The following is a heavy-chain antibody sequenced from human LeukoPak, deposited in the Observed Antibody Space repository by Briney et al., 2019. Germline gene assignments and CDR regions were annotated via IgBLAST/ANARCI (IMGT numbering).Heavy chain of an antibody. CDR3: ARLEDIVVVPAALDWFDP. Sequence: PSETLSLTCALSGYSISSGYYWGWIRQPPGNGLDWIGRFDYSGRTYYNLSLKSRVTISVDTSKNQFSLKLSSVTAADTAVYYCARLEDIVVVPAALDWFDPWGQGTLVTVSS. CDR1: GYSISSGYY. V-gene: IGHV4-38-2*01. D-gene: IGHD2-2*01. J-gene: IGHJ5*02. CDR2: FDYSGRT.